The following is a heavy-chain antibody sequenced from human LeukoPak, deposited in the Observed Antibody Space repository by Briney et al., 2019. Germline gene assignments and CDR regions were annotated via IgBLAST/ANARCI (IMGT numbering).Heavy chain of an antibody. J-gene: IGHJ1*01. CDR3: VDSWEYYDILTGYPEYFQH. Sequence: GGSLRLSCAASGFTFSSYSMNWVRQAPGKGLEWVSSISSSSSYIYYADSVKGRFTISRDNAKNSLYLQMNSLRAEDTAVYYCVDSWEYYDILTGYPEYFQHWGQGTLVTVSS. CDR1: GFTFSSYS. CDR2: ISSSSSYI. V-gene: IGHV3-21*01. D-gene: IGHD3-9*01.